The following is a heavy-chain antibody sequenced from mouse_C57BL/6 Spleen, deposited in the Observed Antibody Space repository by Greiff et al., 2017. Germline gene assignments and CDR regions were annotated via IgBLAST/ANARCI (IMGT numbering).Heavy chain of an antibody. V-gene: IGHV7-3*01. J-gene: IGHJ4*01. CDR2: IRNKANGYTT. CDR1: GFTFTDYY. CDR3: ARYRYDAMDY. Sequence: EVQLVEPGGGLVQPGGSLSLSCAASGFTFTDYYMSWVRQPPGKALEWLGFIRNKANGYTTEYSASVKGRFTISRDNSQSILYLQMNALRAEDSATYYGARYRYDAMDYWGQGTSVTVSS.